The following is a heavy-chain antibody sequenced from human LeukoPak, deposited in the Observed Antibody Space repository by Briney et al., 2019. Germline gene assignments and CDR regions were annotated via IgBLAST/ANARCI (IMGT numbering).Heavy chain of an antibody. CDR1: GFTFSSYG. V-gene: IGHV3-33*06. Sequence: GRSLRLSCAASGFTFSSYGIHWVRQAPGKGLEWVAVIWDDGSNKYYTDSVKGRFTISRDNSKNTLYLQMNSLRAEDTAVYYCAKDPHGGYSSGWPDYWGQGTLVTVSS. J-gene: IGHJ4*02. CDR3: AKDPHGGYSSGWPDY. D-gene: IGHD6-19*01. CDR2: IWDDGSNK.